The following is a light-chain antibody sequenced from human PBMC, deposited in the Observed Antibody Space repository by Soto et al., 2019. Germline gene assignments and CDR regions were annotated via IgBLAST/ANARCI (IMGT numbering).Light chain of an antibody. CDR2: TAS. CDR3: QQYNNWPPWT. J-gene: IGKJ1*01. V-gene: IGKV3-15*01. CDR1: QSVSSN. Sequence: IVMTQSPAILSVSPGEGATLSCRASQSVSSNVAWYQQKPGQAPRLLIYTASTRATGVPARFSGSGSGTEFTLTISSLQSEDFAVYYYQQYNNWPPWTFGQGTKVEIK.